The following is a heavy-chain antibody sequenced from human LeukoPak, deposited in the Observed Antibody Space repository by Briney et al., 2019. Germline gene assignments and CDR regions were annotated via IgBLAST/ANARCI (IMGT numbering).Heavy chain of an antibody. CDR3: ARVRTYYYGSGSYPTFWYYYYMDV. Sequence: ASVKVSCKASGYTFTSYGISWVRQAPGQGLEWMGWISAYNGNTNYAQKLQGRVTMTTDTSTSTAYMELRSLRSDDTAVYYCARVRTYYYGSGSYPTFWYYYYMDVWGKGTTVTVSS. CDR2: ISAYNGNT. D-gene: IGHD3-10*01. J-gene: IGHJ6*03. V-gene: IGHV1-18*01. CDR1: GYTFTSYG.